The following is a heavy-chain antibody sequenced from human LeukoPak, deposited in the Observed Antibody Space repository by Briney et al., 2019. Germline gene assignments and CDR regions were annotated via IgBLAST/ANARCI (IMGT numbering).Heavy chain of an antibody. J-gene: IGHJ6*03. D-gene: IGHD1-7*01. CDR2: IIPIFGTA. Sequence: VASVKVSCKASGGTFSSYAISWVRQAPGQGLEWMGGIIPIFGTANYAQKFQGRVTITADKSTSTAYMELSSLRSEDTAVYYCARAYNWNSFGGFRYYYYMDVWGKGTTVTVSS. CDR1: GGTFSSYA. CDR3: ARAYNWNSFGGFRYYYYMDV. V-gene: IGHV1-69*06.